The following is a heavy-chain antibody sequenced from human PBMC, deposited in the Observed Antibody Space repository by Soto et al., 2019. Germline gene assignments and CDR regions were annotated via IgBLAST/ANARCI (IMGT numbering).Heavy chain of an antibody. CDR3: ARLGRYQMGIFDY. CDR1: GGSISSYY. CDR2: IYDSGST. J-gene: IGHJ4*02. D-gene: IGHD2-2*01. Sequence: SETLSLTCTVSGGSISSYYWSWNRQPPGKGLEYIGYIYDSGSTNYNPSLKSRVTISVDTSKNQFSLKLSSVTAADTALYYCARLGRYQMGIFDYWGQGTLVTVSS. V-gene: IGHV4-59*08.